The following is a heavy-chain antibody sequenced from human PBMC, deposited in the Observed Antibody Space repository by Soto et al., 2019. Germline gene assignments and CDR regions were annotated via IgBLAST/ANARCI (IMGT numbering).Heavy chain of an antibody. V-gene: IGHV4-4*02. Sequence: PSEKLSLTCDVSGDSITSSNWWSWVRQSPGKGLEYIGEIHHSGSTNYNPSLKSRVTISVDKSKNQFSLKLNSVTAADTAVYYCANPDDDAHYALDYWDQGTLVTVSS. J-gene: IGHJ4*02. CDR1: GDSITSSNW. CDR3: ANPDDDAHYALDY. D-gene: IGHD4-17*01. CDR2: IHHSGST.